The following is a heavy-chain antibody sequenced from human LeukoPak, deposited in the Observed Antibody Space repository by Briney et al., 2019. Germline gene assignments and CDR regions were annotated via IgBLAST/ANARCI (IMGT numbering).Heavy chain of an antibody. CDR2: TSGYGDST. CDR3: ARSRGSGSSYAFDI. CDR1: GFTFSGYD. V-gene: IGHV3-23*01. Sequence: GGSLRLSCAASGFTFSGYDMTWVRQAPGKGLEWVSTTSGYGDSTYHADSVKGRFIISRGNSKNTLVLQMNSLRAEDTAIYYCARSRGSGSSYAFDIWGQGTMVTVSS. D-gene: IGHD3-10*01. J-gene: IGHJ3*02.